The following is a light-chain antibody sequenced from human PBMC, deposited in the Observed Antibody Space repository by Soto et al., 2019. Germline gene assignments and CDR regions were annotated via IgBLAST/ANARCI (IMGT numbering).Light chain of an antibody. V-gene: IGKV3-11*01. CDR1: ESVDIY. CDR2: HSS. Sequence: ETVLTQSPATLSLSPGETATLSCRASESVDIYLAWYQQKPGQAPRLLIYHSSHRATGIPARFSGSGSGTDFTLTITSLEPEDSAVYYCQQRRNWPPLTFGGGTRVEI. CDR3: QQRRNWPPLT. J-gene: IGKJ4*01.